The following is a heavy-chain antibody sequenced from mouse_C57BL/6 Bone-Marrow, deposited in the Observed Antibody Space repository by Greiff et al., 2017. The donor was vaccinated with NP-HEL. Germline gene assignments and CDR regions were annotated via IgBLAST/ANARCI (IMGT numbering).Heavy chain of an antibody. J-gene: IGHJ4*01. CDR1: GYSFTGYY. CDR2: INPSTGGT. D-gene: IGHD1-1*01. Sequence: EVKLQESGPELVKPGASVKISCKASGYSFTGYYMHWVKQSPEKSLEWIGEINPSTGGTSYNQKFKGKATLTVDKSSSTAYMQLKSLTSEDSAVYYCAREYGSPYYAMDYWGQGTSVTVSS. CDR3: AREYGSPYYAMDY. V-gene: IGHV1-43*01.